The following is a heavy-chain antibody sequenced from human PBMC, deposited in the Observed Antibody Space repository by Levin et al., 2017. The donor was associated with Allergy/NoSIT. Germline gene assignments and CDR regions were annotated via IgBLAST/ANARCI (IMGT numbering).Heavy chain of an antibody. J-gene: IGHJ4*02. CDR2: ISGSGGST. V-gene: IGHV3-23*01. CDR3: AKDPYSSGWYQGHYFDY. D-gene: IGHD6-19*01. CDR1: GFTFSSYA. Sequence: GGSLRLSCAASGFTFSSYAMSWVRQAPGKGLEWVSAISGSGGSTYYADSVKGRFTISRDNSKNTLYLQMNSLRAEDTAVYYCAKDPYSSGWYQGHYFDYWGQGTLVTVSS.